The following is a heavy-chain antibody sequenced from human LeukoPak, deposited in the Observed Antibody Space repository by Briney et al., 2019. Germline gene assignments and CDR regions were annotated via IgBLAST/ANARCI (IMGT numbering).Heavy chain of an antibody. J-gene: IGHJ4*02. V-gene: IGHV4-34*01. Sequence: SSETLSLTCAVYGGSFSGYYWSWIRQPPGKGLEWIGEINHSGSTNYNPSLKSRVTISVDTSKNQFSLKLSSATAADTAVYYCARGWGGVLDYWGQGTLVTVSS. CDR3: ARGWGGVLDY. CDR1: GGSFSGYY. D-gene: IGHD3-16*01. CDR2: INHSGST.